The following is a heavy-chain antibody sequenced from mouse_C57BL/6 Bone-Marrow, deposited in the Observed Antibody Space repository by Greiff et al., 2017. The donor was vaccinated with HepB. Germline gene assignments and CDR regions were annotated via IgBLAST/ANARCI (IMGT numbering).Heavy chain of an antibody. D-gene: IGHD1-1*01. Sequence: QVQLKQPGAELVMPGASVKLSCKASGYTFTSYWMHWVKQRPGQGLEWIGEIDPSDSYTNYNQKFKGKSTLTVDKSSSTAYVQLSSLTSEDSAVYYCARWDYYGSSYWYFDVWGTGTTVTVSS. CDR1: GYTFTSYW. V-gene: IGHV1-69*01. CDR3: ARWDYYGSSYWYFDV. J-gene: IGHJ1*03. CDR2: IDPSDSYT.